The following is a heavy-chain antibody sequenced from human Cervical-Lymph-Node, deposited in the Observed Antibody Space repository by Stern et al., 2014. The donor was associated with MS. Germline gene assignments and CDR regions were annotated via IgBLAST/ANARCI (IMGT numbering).Heavy chain of an antibody. Sequence: VQLVESGGGVVQPGRSLRLSCAASGFTFRNYAMFWVRQAPGKGPEWVAHISYEGSSTNYADSVKGRFTVSRDNSMHTLYLQMNSLRPEDTAVYSCVRGSGWYTEYYFDYWGQGALVTVSS. D-gene: IGHD6-19*01. CDR3: VRGSGWYTEYYFDY. V-gene: IGHV3-30*04. CDR1: GFTFRNYA. CDR2: ISYEGSST. J-gene: IGHJ4*02.